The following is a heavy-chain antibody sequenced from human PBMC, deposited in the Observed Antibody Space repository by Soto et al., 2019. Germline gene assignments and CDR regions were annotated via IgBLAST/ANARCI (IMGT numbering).Heavy chain of an antibody. V-gene: IGHV3-53*01. D-gene: IGHD3-3*01. CDR3: ARGGVTIFGVVIAPPYYYYYGMDV. CDR1: GFTVSSNY. Sequence: GGSLRLSCAASGFTVSSNYMSWVRQAPGKGLEWVSVIYSGGSTYYADSVKGRFTISRDNSKNTLYLQMNSLRAEDTAVYYCARGGVTIFGVVIAPPYYYYYGMDVWGQGTTVTVSS. CDR2: IYSGGST. J-gene: IGHJ6*02.